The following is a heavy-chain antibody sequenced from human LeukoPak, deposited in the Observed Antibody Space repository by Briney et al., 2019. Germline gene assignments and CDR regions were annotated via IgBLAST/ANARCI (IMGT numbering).Heavy chain of an antibody. CDR2: ISDSGGST. Sequence: GGSLRLSCAVSGVTLSNYGMSWVRQAPGKGLEWVAGISDSGGSTNYADSVKGRFTISRDNPKNTLYLQMNSLRAEDTAVYFCAKRGVVIRVILVGFHKAAYYFESWGQGALVTVSS. V-gene: IGHV3-23*01. CDR1: GVTLSNYG. CDR3: AKRGVVIRVILVGFHKAAYYFES. J-gene: IGHJ4*02. D-gene: IGHD3/OR15-3a*01.